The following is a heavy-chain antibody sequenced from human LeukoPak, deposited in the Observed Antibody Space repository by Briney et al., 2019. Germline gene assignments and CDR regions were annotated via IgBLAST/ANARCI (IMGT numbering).Heavy chain of an antibody. CDR3: GRSGHYGTDV. J-gene: IGHJ6*02. CDR2: IYPGGSDT. CDR1: GYSFPRYW. Sequence: GESLKTYCMGSGYSFPRYWIACVRQMPGKGLEWMGIIYPGGSDTRYSPSFQAQVTISVDKSINTAYLQWRRLKASDTAMYYCGRSGHYGTDVWGQGTTVTVSS. V-gene: IGHV5-51*01. D-gene: IGHD3-10*01.